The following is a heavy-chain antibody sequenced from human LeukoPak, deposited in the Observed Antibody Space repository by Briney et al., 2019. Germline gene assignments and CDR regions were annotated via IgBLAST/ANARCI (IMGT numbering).Heavy chain of an antibody. V-gene: IGHV3-74*01. J-gene: IGHJ4*02. D-gene: IGHD6-13*01. CDR2: INSEGSRT. Sequence: PGGSLRLSCAAAGFTLSTYCMDWVRQGPGKGLVWVACINSEGSRTTYADSVKGRFTISRDNAKNTVYLQMKTLTVEDTAVYYCARGSWSAADTNIDYWGQGTLVTVSS. CDR3: ARGSWSAADTNIDY. CDR1: GFTLSTYC.